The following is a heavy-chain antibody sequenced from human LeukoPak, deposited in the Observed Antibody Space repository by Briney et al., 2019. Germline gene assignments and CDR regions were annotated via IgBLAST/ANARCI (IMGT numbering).Heavy chain of an antibody. V-gene: IGHV3-48*03. CDR2: ISSSGSTI. Sequence: GGSLRLSCAASGFTFSSYEMNWVRQAPGKGLEWVSYISSSGSTIYYADSVKGRFTISRDNAKNSLYLQMNSLRAEDTAVYYCARGERGARIVVVPAAIPYWGQGTLVTVSS. J-gene: IGHJ4*02. CDR1: GFTFSSYE. CDR3: ARGERGARIVVVPAAIPY. D-gene: IGHD2-2*01.